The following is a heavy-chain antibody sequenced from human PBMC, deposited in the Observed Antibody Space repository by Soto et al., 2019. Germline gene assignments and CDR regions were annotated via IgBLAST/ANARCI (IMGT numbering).Heavy chain of an antibody. CDR2: ISYDGSNK. J-gene: IGHJ4*02. V-gene: IGHV3-30*18. D-gene: IGHD6-19*01. CDR3: AKDSGVNSSGWFDY. CDR1: GFTFSSYG. Sequence: PGGSLRLSCAASGFTFSSYGMHWVRQAPGKGLEWVAVISYDGSNKYYADSVKGRFTISRDNSKNTLYLQMNSLRAEDTAVYYCAKDSGVNSSGWFDYWGQGTLVTVSS.